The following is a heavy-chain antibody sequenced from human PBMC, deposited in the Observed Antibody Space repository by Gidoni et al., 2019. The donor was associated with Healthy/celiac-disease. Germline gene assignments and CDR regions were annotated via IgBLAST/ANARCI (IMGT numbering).Heavy chain of an antibody. CDR2: IDWDDDK. J-gene: IGHJ6*02. V-gene: IGHV2-70*01. Sequence: QATLSESSPALAAPTQTLTLTCTVPGFSLSTSGMCVSWIRQPPGKALEWHALIDWDDDKYYRTSLKTRLTISKDTSKNQVVLTMTNMDPVDTATYYCARTPSVSRSGWYDYYYCYGMDVWGQGTTVTVSS. D-gene: IGHD6-19*01. CDR3: ARTPSVSRSGWYDYYYCYGMDV. CDR1: GFSLSTSGMC.